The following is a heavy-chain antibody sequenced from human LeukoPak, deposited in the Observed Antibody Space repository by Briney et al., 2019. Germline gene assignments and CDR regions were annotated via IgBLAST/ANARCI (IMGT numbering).Heavy chain of an antibody. J-gene: IGHJ6*02. D-gene: IGHD2-21*01. CDR3: ARAVCGGDCYYYGMDV. CDR2: INPSGGST. CDR1: GYTFTSYY. Sequence: ASVKVSCKASGYTFTSYYMHWVRQAPGQGLEWMGIINPSGGSTSYAQKFQGRVTITADESTSTAYMELSSLRSEDTAVYYCARAVCGGDCYYYGMDVWGQGTTVTVSS. V-gene: IGHV1-46*01.